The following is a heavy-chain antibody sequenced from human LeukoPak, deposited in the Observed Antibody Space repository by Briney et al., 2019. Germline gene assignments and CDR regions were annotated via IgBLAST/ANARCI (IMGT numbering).Heavy chain of an antibody. J-gene: IGHJ3*02. Sequence: QPGGSLRLSCAASGFTFSSYAMHWVRQAPGKGLEWVAVISYDGSNKYYADSVKGRFTISRDNSKNTLYPQMNSLRAEDTVVYYCAKDLWTGSYHALGAFDIWGQGTMVTVSS. CDR1: GFTFSSYA. D-gene: IGHD1-26*01. V-gene: IGHV3-30-3*02. CDR2: ISYDGSNK. CDR3: AKDLWTGSYHALGAFDI.